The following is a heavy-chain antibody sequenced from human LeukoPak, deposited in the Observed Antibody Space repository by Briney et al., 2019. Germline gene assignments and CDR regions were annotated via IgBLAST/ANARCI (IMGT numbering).Heavy chain of an antibody. V-gene: IGHV4-59*01. CDR3: ARNRQWRTFDY. CDR1: GGSISSYY. CDR2: IYYSGST. J-gene: IGHJ4*02. D-gene: IGHD6-19*01. Sequence: PSETLSLTCSVSGGSISSYYGSWIRQPPGKGLEWIGYIYYSGSTNYNPSLKSRVTISVDTSKNQFSLKLSSVTAADTAVYYCARNRQWRTFDYWGQGTLVTVSS.